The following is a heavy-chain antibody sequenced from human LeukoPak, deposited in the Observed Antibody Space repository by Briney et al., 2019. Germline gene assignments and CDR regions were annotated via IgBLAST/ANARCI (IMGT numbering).Heavy chain of an antibody. D-gene: IGHD3-10*01. CDR2: ISYDGDDK. J-gene: IGHJ3*02. V-gene: IGHV3-30*09. Sequence: GGPLRLSCAASGFPFSSYAIHWVRQAPGKGLEWVAVISYDGDDKYYADSVKGRFALSRDNSKNTLYLQMNSRRAEDTAVYYCARPYSGFFAAFDIWGQGTMVTVSS. CDR1: GFPFSSYA. CDR3: ARPYSGFFAAFDI.